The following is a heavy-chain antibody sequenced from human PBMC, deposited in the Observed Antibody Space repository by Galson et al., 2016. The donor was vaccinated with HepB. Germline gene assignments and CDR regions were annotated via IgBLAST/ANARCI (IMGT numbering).Heavy chain of an antibody. D-gene: IGHD6-19*01. CDR3: ATGIVVAGKMYYHYMDV. J-gene: IGHJ6*03. CDR2: IYSNEDT. Sequence: LSLTCIVSGGSISSDYYWGWIRQSPGRGLEWIGSIYSNEDTFYSPSLKSRVTISVDTHKNQLSLRLDSVTAADTGLYYCATGIVVAGKMYYHYMDVWGKGTTVTVSS. V-gene: IGHV4-39*01. CDR1: GGSISSDYY.